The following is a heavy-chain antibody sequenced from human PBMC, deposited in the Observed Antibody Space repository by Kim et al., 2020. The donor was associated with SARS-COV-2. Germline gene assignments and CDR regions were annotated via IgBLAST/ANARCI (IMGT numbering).Heavy chain of an antibody. V-gene: IGHV3-74*01. CDR3: AITGNTAS. Sequence: GGSLRLSCAASGFTFSSYRMPWVRQAPGKGLEWVSRISPDGSSTRYADSVKGRFTISRDNAKNTLYLQMNSLRDEDTATYYCAITGNTASWGTGTLITV. D-gene: IGHD1-7*01. CDR2: ISPDGSST. CDR1: GFTFSSYR. J-gene: IGHJ1*01.